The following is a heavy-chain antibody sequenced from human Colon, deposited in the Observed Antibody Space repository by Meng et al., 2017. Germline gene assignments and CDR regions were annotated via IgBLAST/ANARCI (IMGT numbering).Heavy chain of an antibody. J-gene: IGHJ4*02. V-gene: IGHV4-61*01. CDR1: GASVSDTNYA. D-gene: IGHD7-27*01. CDR2: GST. Sequence: QVQLQESGPGLVRPSETLSLTCTVSGASVSDTNYAWSWIRQPPGKGLEWIGYGSTNHNPSLKSRVTISVDTSKNQFSLILNSVTAADTAVYYCARDNWGSLDYWGQGTLVTVSS. CDR3: ARDNWGSLDY.